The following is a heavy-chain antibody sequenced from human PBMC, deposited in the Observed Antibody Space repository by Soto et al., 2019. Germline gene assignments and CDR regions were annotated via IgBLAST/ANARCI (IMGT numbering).Heavy chain of an antibody. J-gene: IGHJ4*02. CDR2: VRSKVNNYAK. V-gene: IGHV3-73*01. CDR1: GFLFSGSA. D-gene: IGHD2-15*01. Sequence: EVQLVESGGGLVQPGGSLKLSCAASGFLFSGSAMHWVRQASGKGLEWVGRVRSKVNNYAKTYAASVKGRFTISRDDSKNTAYLEMNSRKTDDTAVYYCVRGYCSGGSCFHWGQGTLVTVSS. CDR3: VRGYCSGGSCFH.